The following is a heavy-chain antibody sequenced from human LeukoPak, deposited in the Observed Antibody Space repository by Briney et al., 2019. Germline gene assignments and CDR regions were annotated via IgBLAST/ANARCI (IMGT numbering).Heavy chain of an antibody. Sequence: PSETLSLTCTVSGGSISSSSYYWSWIRQPPGKGLEWIGEINHSGSTNYNPSLKSRVTISVDTSKNQFSLKLSSVTAADTAVYYCARGRHGMDVWGQGTTVTVSS. J-gene: IGHJ6*02. CDR3: ARGRHGMDV. CDR1: GGSISSSSYY. V-gene: IGHV4-39*07. CDR2: INHSGST.